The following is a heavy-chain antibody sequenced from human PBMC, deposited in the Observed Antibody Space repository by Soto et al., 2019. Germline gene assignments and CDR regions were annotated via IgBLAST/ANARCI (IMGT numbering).Heavy chain of an antibody. J-gene: IGHJ5*02. Sequence: SETLSLTCTVSGASISGFYWSWIRKSAGKGLEWIGRIYATGTTDYNPSLESRVMMSVDTSKKQFSLKLRSVTAADTAVYYCVRDGTKTLRDWCDPWGQGISVTVSS. CDR2: IYATGTT. V-gene: IGHV4-4*07. D-gene: IGHD1-1*01. CDR3: VRDGTKTLRDWCDP. CDR1: GASISGFY.